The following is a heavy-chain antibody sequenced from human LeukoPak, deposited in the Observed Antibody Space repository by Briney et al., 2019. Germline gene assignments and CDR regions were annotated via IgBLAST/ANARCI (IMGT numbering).Heavy chain of an antibody. CDR2: IYHSGST. J-gene: IGHJ4*02. CDR1: GYSISSGYY. D-gene: IGHD3-16*01. V-gene: IGHV4-38-2*02. CDR3: ASQWTGGSY. Sequence: SETLSLTCTVSGYSISSGYYWGWIRQPPGKGLEWIGSIYHSGSTYYNPSLKSRVTISVDTSKNQFSLKLSSVTAADTAVYYCASQWTGGSYWGQGTLVTVSS.